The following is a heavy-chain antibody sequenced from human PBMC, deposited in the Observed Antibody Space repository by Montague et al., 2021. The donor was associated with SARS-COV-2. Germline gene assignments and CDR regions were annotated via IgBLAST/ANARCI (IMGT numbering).Heavy chain of an antibody. CDR2: INNSGRT. D-gene: IGHD3-3*01. CDR1: GGSFSGYY. CDR3: SSGRAAGSVTIFGVVNPAIRYYYYLDV. Sequence: SETLSLTCAVYGGSFSGYYWSWIRQPPGKGMEWMGDINNSGRTNYNPSLKSRVTISVDTSKNQFSLKLSSVTAADTAVYYCSSGRAAGSVTIFGVVNPAIRYYYYLDVWGQGTTVTVSS. J-gene: IGHJ6*03. V-gene: IGHV4-34*01.